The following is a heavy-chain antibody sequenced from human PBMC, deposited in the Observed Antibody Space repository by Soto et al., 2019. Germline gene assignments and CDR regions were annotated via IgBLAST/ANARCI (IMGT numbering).Heavy chain of an antibody. CDR2: IYPGDSDT. J-gene: IGHJ6*01. D-gene: IGHD6-6*01. Sequence: GESLKISCKGSGYSFTSYWIGWVRQMPGKGLEWMGIIYPGDSDTRYSPSFQGQVTISADKSISTAYLQWSSLKASDTAMYYCASTYSSSYLNCYGMDVWGQGNTVPVSS. V-gene: IGHV5-51*01. CDR3: ASTYSSSYLNCYGMDV. CDR1: GYSFTSYW.